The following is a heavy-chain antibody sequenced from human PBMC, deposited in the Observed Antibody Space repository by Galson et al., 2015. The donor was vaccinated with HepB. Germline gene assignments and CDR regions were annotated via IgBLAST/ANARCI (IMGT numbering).Heavy chain of an antibody. V-gene: IGHV3-30*18. CDR2: ISYDGSNK. CDR1: GFTFSSYG. Sequence: SLRLSCAASGFTFSSYGMHWVRQAPGKGLEWVAVISYDGSNKYYADSVKGRFTISRDNSKNTLYLQMNSLRAEDTAVYYCAKDVGYSSGWYGGDYFDYWGQGTLVTVSS. D-gene: IGHD6-19*01. CDR3: AKDVGYSSGWYGGDYFDY. J-gene: IGHJ4*02.